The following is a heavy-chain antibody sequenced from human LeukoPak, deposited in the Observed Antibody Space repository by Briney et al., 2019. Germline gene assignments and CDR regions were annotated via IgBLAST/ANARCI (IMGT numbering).Heavy chain of an antibody. V-gene: IGHV4-39*07. Sequence: SETLSLTCTVSGGSISSSSYYWDWIRQPPGKGLEWIGSISYSASTYYNPSLKSRVTISVDTSKNQFSLKLSSVTAADTAVYYPVWFGEKDNWFDPWGQGTLVTVSS. D-gene: IGHD3-10*01. CDR3: VWFGEKDNWFDP. CDR1: GGSISSSSYY. J-gene: IGHJ5*02. CDR2: ISYSAST.